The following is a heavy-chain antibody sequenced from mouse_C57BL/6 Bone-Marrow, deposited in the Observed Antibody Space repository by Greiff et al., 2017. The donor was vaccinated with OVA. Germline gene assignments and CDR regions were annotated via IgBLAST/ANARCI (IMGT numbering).Heavy chain of an antibody. CDR3: VRHEYGYDEVPFAY. V-gene: IGHV10-1*01. J-gene: IGHJ3*01. CDR2: IRSKSNNYAT. CDR1: GFSFNTYA. Sequence: DVMLVESGGGLVQPKGSLKLSCAASGFSFNTYAMNWVRQAPGKGLEWVARIRSKSNNYATYYADSVKDRFTISRDDSESMLYLQMNNLKTEDTAMYYCVRHEYGYDEVPFAYWGQGTLVTVSA. D-gene: IGHD2-2*01.